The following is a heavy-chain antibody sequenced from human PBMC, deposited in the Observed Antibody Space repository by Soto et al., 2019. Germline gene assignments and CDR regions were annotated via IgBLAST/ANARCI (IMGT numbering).Heavy chain of an antibody. V-gene: IGHV4-31*03. CDR2: IYYSGST. Sequence: SETLSLTCTVSGGSISSGGYYWSGIRQHPGKGLEWIGYIYYSGSTYYNPSLKSRVTISVDTSKNQFSLKLSSVTAADTAVYYCAREGEGEAAMVDYWGQGTLVTVSS. CDR3: AREGEGEAAMVDY. CDR1: GGSISSGGYY. D-gene: IGHD5-18*01. J-gene: IGHJ4*02.